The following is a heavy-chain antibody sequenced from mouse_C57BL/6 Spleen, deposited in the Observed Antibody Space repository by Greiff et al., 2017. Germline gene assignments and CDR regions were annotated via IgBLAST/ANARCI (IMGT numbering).Heavy chain of an antibody. D-gene: IGHD4-1*01. Sequence: EVHLVESGGGLVKPGGSLKLSCAASGFTFSSYAMSWVRQTPEKRLEWVATISDGGSYTYYPDNVKGRFTISRDNAKNNLYLQMSHLKSEDTAMYYCARDRNWVFAYWGQGTLVTVSA. CDR1: GFTFSSYA. CDR2: ISDGGSYT. J-gene: IGHJ3*01. CDR3: ARDRNWVFAY. V-gene: IGHV5-4*01.